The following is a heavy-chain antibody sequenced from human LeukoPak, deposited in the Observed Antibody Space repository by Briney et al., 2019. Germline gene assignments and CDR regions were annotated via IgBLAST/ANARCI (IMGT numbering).Heavy chain of an antibody. J-gene: IGHJ4*02. CDR3: VKGNVLRYFDWLADY. D-gene: IGHD3-9*01. CDR1: GFTFSSYA. CDR2: ISSNGGST. Sequence: GGSLRLSCSASGFTFSSYAMHWVRQAPGKGLEHVSAISSNGGSTYYADSVKGRFTISRDNSKNTLYLQVSSLRAEDTAVYYCVKGNVLRYFDWLADYWGQGTLVTVSS. V-gene: IGHV3-64D*06.